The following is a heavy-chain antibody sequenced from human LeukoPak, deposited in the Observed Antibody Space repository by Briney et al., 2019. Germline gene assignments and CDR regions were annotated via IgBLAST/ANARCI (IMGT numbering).Heavy chain of an antibody. J-gene: IGHJ4*02. D-gene: IGHD4/OR15-4a*01. CDR1: GFTFSSYA. Sequence: GGSLRLSCAASGFTFSSYAMSWVRQAPGKGLQWVSAISGSGDSTHYAGSVEGRFIISRDNSKNTLYLQMNSLRAEDTAIYYCAKDQGADYAPFGSATQFHWGQGALVTVSS. V-gene: IGHV3-23*01. CDR2: ISGSGDST. CDR3: AKDQGADYAPFGSATQFH.